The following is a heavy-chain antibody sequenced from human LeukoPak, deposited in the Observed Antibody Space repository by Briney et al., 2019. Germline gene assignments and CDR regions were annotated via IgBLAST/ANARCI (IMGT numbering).Heavy chain of an antibody. CDR3: AREAPLTGDWYIDL. J-gene: IGHJ2*01. CDR2: IKQDGSEK. D-gene: IGHD3-9*01. CDR1: GFTFSSYW. V-gene: IGHV3-7*01. Sequence: GGSLRLSCAASGFTFSSYWMSWVRQAPGKGLEWVANIKQDGSEKYYVDSVKGRFTISRDNAKNSLYLQLNSLRVEDTAVYYCAREAPLTGDWYIDLWGRGTLVTVSS.